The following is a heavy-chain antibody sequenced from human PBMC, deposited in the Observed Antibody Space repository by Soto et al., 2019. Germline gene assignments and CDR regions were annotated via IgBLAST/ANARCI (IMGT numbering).Heavy chain of an antibody. D-gene: IGHD1-1*01. J-gene: IGHJ6*02. CDR2: IYYSGST. CDR1: GGSISSYY. Sequence: SETLSLTCTVSGGSISSYYWSWIRQPPGKGLEWIGYIYYSGSTNYNPSLKSRVTISVDTSKNQFSLELSSVTAADTAVYYCARVERTGTRASFKYYYYYYGMDVWGQGTTVTVSS. V-gene: IGHV4-59*01. CDR3: ARVERTGTRASFKYYYYYYGMDV.